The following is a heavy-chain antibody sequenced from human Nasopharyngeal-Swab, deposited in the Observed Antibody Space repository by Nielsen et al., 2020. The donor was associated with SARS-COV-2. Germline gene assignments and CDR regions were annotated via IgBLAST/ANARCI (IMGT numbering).Heavy chain of an antibody. Sequence: ASVNVSCKASGYTFTGYYMHWVRQAPGQGLEWMGRINPNSGGTNYAQKFQGRVTMTRDTSISTAYMELSRLRSDDTAVYYCARDQAARLSHAGYWGQGTLVTVSS. J-gene: IGHJ4*02. CDR3: ARDQAARLSHAGY. D-gene: IGHD6-6*01. CDR2: INPNSGGT. V-gene: IGHV1-2*06. CDR1: GYTFTGYY.